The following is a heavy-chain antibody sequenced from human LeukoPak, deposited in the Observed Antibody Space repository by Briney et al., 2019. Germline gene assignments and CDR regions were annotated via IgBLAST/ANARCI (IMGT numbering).Heavy chain of an antibody. CDR2: ISSGGNTI. V-gene: IGHV3-48*03. CDR1: GFTFSGYE. J-gene: IGHJ4*02. D-gene: IGHD3-22*01. CDR3: ARGYYDSSGYYRQGY. Sequence: GGSLRLSCAASGFTFSGYEMNWVRQAPGKGLEWVSYISSGGNTIYYADSVKGRFTISRDNAKNSLYLQMNSLRAEDTAIYFCARGYYDSSGYYRQGYWGQGTLVTVSS.